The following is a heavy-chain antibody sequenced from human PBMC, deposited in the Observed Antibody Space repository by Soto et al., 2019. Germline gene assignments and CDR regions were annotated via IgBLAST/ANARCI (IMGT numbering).Heavy chain of an antibody. V-gene: IGHV4-39*01. CDR3: ARRGIAAAGTRYIWFDP. Sequence: SETLSLTCTVSGGSIGSSSYYWGWIRQPPGKGLEWIGSIYYSGSTYYNPSLKSRVTISVDTSKNQFSLKLSSVTAADTAVYYCARRGIAAAGTRYIWFDPWGQGTLVTVSS. J-gene: IGHJ5*02. D-gene: IGHD6-13*01. CDR1: GGSIGSSSYY. CDR2: IYYSGST.